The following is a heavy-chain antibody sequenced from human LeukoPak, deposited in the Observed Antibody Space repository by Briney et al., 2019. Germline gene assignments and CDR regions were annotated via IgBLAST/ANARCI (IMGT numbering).Heavy chain of an antibody. D-gene: IGHD6-13*01. V-gene: IGHV3-9*03. J-gene: IGHJ4*02. CDR3: TKGGSGIATADYFDY. CDR1: GFTFDDYA. CDR2: ISWNSGNI. Sequence: GRSLRLSCAASGFTFDDYAMHWVRQAPGKGLEWVSGISWNSGNIGYADSVKGRFTISRDNAKDSLYLQMNSLRAEDMALYYCTKGGSGIATADYFDYWGQGTLVTVSS.